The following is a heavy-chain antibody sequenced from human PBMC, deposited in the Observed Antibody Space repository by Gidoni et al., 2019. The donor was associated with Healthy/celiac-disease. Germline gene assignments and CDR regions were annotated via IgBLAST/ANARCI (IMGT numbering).Heavy chain of an antibody. D-gene: IGHD3-10*01. Sequence: EVQLVQSGAEVKKPGESLKISCKGSGYSFTSYWIGWVRQMPGKGLEWMGIIYPGDSDTRYSPSFQGQVTISADKSISTAYLQWSSLKASDTAMYYCARVRRSGYYYGSGSYYKAMDVWGQGTTVTVSS. V-gene: IGHV5-51*01. CDR3: ARVRRSGYYYGSGSYYKAMDV. J-gene: IGHJ6*02. CDR1: GYSFTSYW. CDR2: IYPGDSDT.